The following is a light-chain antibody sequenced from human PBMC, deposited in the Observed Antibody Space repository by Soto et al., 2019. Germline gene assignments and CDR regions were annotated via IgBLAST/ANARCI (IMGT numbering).Light chain of an antibody. CDR1: SSDVGGHNY. V-gene: IGLV2-8*01. Sequence: QSVLTQPPSASGSPGQSVTISCTGTSSDVGGHNYVSWYQQHPGKAPKLMIYEVSKRPSGVPDRFSGSKSGNTASLTVSGLQAEDEADYYCRSYAGSNNYVFGTGTKVTVL. CDR2: EVS. CDR3: RSYAGSNNYV. J-gene: IGLJ1*01.